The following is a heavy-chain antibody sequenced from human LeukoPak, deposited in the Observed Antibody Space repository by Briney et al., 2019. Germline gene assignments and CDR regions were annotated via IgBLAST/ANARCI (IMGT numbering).Heavy chain of an antibody. V-gene: IGHV3-7*01. Sequence: PGGSLRLSCAASGFTFSSYWMSWVRQAPGKGLEWVANIKQDGSEKYYVASVKGRFTISRDNAKNSLYLQMNSLRAEDTAVYYCARVGYSSGWYSLDYWGQGTLVTVSS. CDR1: GFTFSSYW. D-gene: IGHD6-19*01. CDR2: IKQDGSEK. J-gene: IGHJ4*02. CDR3: ARVGYSSGWYSLDY.